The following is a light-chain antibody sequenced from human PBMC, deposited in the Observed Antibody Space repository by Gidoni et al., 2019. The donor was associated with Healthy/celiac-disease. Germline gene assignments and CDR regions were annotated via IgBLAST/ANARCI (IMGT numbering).Light chain of an antibody. CDR1: SSDVGGYNY. Sequence: QSALTQPAYVSGSPGQSIPISCTGTSSDVGGYNYVSWYQQHPGKAPKLMIYEVSNRPSGVSTLFSRSQSGNTASLTISGLQAEDEADYYCSSYTSSSTVVFGGGTKLTVL. V-gene: IGLV2-14*01. J-gene: IGLJ2*01. CDR2: EVS. CDR3: SSYTSSSTVV.